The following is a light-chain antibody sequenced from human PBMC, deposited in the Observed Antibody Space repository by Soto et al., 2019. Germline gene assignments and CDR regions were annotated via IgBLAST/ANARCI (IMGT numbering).Light chain of an antibody. CDR1: QSVGTN. CDR2: RGF. CDR3: QQYDNWPTT. J-gene: IGKJ4*01. Sequence: ETVMTQSPATLSVSPGERATLSCRASQSVGTNLAWHQQKPGQAPRLLIYRGFTRATGIPARFRGSASGTEFNLTISSLQSEDFAVYYCQQYDNWPTTFGGGTKVDIK. V-gene: IGKV3-15*01.